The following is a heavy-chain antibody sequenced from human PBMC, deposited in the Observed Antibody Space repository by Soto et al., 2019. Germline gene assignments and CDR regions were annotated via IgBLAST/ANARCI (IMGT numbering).Heavy chain of an antibody. J-gene: IGHJ4*02. CDR1: GFTFSLYS. V-gene: IGHV3-21*01. CDR3: VRARSTDSRPDY. CDR2: ITSSSSYI. Sequence: GGSLRLSCAASGFTFSLYSMIWVRQAPGKGLEWVASITSSSSYIYYEDSLKGRFTISRDNAKNSLFLQLDSLRAEDTAVYFCVRARSTDSRPDYWGQGTLVTAPQ. D-gene: IGHD3-22*01.